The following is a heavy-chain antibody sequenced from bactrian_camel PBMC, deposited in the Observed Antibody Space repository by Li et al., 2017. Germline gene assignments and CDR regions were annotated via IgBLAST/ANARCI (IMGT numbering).Heavy chain of an antibody. CDR1: GFTFSNFG. V-gene: IGHV3S40*01. CDR2: ISHDDSGT. D-gene: IGHD3*01. CDR3: AAAKGLPDLLRGGYLSARSYNY. Sequence: DVQLVESGGGLVQPGGSLRLSCAASGFTFSNFGMSWVRQAPGKGLEWVSTISHDDSGTWYADSVKGRFTISRDNAKNTLYLQMNSLKPEDTAMYYCAAAKGLPDLLRGGYLSARSYNYWGRGTQVTVS. J-gene: IGHJ4*01.